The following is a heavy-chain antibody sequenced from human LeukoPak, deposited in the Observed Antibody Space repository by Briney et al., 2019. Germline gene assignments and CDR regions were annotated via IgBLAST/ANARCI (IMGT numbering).Heavy chain of an antibody. CDR3: ARVVGYCSGGSCYRYFDY. CDR1: GGSISSYY. V-gene: IGHV4-59*01. J-gene: IGHJ4*02. Sequence: SETLSLTCTVSGGSISSYYWSWIRQPPGKGLEWIGYIYYSGSTNYNPSLKSRVTISVDTSKNQFSLKLSSVTAVDTAVYYCARVVGYCSGGSCYRYFDYWGQGTLVTVSS. CDR2: IYYSGST. D-gene: IGHD2-15*01.